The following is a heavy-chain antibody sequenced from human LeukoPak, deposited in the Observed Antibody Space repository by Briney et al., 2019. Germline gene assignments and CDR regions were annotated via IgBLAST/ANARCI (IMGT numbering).Heavy chain of an antibody. CDR1: GYTFTNYA. CDR2: INTNTGNP. V-gene: IGHV7-4-1*02. D-gene: IGHD6-13*01. J-gene: IGHJ5*02. Sequence: ASVKVSCKTSGYTFTNYAMYWVRQAPGQGLEWMGWINTNTGNPTYAQGFTGRFVFSLDTSVSTAYLQISSLKAEDTAVYYCARDPLYSSSHWAFDPWGQGTLVTVSS. CDR3: ARDPLYSSSHWAFDP.